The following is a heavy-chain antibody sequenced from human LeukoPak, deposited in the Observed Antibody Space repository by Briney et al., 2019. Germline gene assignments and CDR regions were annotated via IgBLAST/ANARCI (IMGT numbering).Heavy chain of an antibody. CDR2: IIPIFGTA. CDR1: GYIFNGYY. CDR3: AGVGGPDCGGDCYPDYYYYYMDV. Sequence: SVKVSCKASGYIFNGYYIHWVRQAPGQGLEWMGGIIPIFGTANYAQKFQGRVTITADESTSTAYMELSSLRSEDTAVYYCAGVGGPDCGGDCYPDYYYYYMDVWGKGTTVTIS. V-gene: IGHV1-69*13. J-gene: IGHJ6*03. D-gene: IGHD2-21*02.